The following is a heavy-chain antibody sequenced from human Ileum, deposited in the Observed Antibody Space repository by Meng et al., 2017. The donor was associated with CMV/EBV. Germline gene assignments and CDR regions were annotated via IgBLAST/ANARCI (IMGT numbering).Heavy chain of an antibody. J-gene: IGHJ3*02. V-gene: IGHV3-23*01. Sequence: GESLKISCAASGFPFSNYAMTWVRQAPGKGLEWVSSISATGDNTYYADSVKGRFTISRDNSKNTLYVQMSIVRAEGTAIYYCAGGRLSPTLDIWGQGTMVTVSS. CDR2: ISATGDNT. D-gene: IGHD5-12*01. CDR3: AGGRLSPTLDI. CDR1: GFPFSNYA.